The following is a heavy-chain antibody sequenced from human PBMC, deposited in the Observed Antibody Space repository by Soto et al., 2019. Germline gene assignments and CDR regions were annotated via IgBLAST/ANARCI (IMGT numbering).Heavy chain of an antibody. J-gene: IGHJ6*02. V-gene: IGHV3-33*01. CDR2: IWYDGSNK. Sequence: SLRLSCAASGFTFSSYGMHWVRQAPGKGLEWVAVIWYDGSNKYYADSVKGRFTISRDNSKNTLYLQMNSLRAEDTAVYYCAREGDRGGLYYYYGMDVWGQGTTVTVSS. D-gene: IGHD3-16*01. CDR1: GFTFSSYG. CDR3: AREGDRGGLYYYYGMDV.